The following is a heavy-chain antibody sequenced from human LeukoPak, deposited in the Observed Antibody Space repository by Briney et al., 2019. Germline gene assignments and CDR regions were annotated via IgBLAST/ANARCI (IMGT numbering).Heavy chain of an antibody. J-gene: IGHJ4*02. CDR2: INHSGST. CDR3: ARRSAMVRFDY. V-gene: IGHV4-34*01. CDR1: GGSFSGYY. D-gene: IGHD5-18*01. Sequence: SETLSLTCAVYGGSFSGYYWSWIRQPPGKGLEWIGEINHSGSTNYNPPLKSRVTISVDTSKNQFSLKLSSVTAADTAVYYCARRSAMVRFDYWGQGTLVTVSS.